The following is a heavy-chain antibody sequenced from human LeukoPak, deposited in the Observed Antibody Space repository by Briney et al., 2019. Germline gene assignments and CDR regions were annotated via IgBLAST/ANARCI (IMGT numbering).Heavy chain of an antibody. D-gene: IGHD3-22*01. CDR1: GYTFTSYD. CDR2: MHPNSGNT. CDR3: ARDGYYDSSGSNPSNDY. V-gene: IGHV1-8*01. Sequence: GASVKVSCKASGYTFTSYDINWVRQATGQGLEWMGWMHPNSGNTGYAQNFQGRVTMTRNTSISTAYMELSSLRSEDTAVYYCARDGYYDSSGSNPSNDYWGQGTLVTVSS. J-gene: IGHJ4*02.